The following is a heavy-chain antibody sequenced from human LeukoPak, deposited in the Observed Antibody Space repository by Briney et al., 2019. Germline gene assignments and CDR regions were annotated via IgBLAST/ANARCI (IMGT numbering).Heavy chain of an antibody. Sequence: SVKVSCKASGYTFTGYYMHWVRQAPGQGLEWMGRIIPILGIANYAQKFQGRVTITADKSTSTAYMELSSLRSEDTAVYYCARHDSSGYQYYFDYWGQGTLVTVSS. J-gene: IGHJ4*02. D-gene: IGHD3-22*01. CDR3: ARHDSSGYQYYFDY. CDR1: GYTFTGYY. CDR2: IIPILGIA. V-gene: IGHV1-69*02.